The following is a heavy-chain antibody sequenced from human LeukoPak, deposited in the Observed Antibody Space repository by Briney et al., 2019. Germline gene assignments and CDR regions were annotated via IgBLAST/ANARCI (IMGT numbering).Heavy chain of an antibody. V-gene: IGHV3-33*01. J-gene: IGHJ4*02. CDR3: ARDDDGNSHYSQFNY. CDR1: GFTFTSYG. Sequence: PGVSLRLSCAASGFTFTSYGMHWVRQAPGKGLEWVAVIWYDGSKTYYADSVKGRFTISRDISQNTLYLHINSLRAEDTAVYYCARDDDGNSHYSQFNYWGQGTLVTVSS. D-gene: IGHD3-22*01. CDR2: IWYDGSKT.